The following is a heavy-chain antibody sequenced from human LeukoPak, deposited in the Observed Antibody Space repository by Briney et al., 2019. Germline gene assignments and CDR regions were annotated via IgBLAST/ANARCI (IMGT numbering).Heavy chain of an antibody. D-gene: IGHD3-22*01. Sequence: GESLKISCKGSGYSFTSYWIGWVRQMPGKGLEWMGIIYPGDSDSSYSLSFHGQVTISADKSISTAYLQWSSMKASDTAMYYCARRAYYDSSGYQIEYDFDYWGQGTLVTVCS. CDR2: IYPGDSDS. J-gene: IGHJ4*02. CDR3: ARRAYYDSSGYQIEYDFDY. V-gene: IGHV5-51*01. CDR1: GYSFTSYW.